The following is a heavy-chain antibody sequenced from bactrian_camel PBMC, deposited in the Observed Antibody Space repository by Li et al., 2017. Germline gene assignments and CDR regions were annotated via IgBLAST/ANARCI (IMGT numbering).Heavy chain of an antibody. CDR1: GDTYNLHC. Sequence: HVQLVESGGGLVQPGGSLRLSCASSGDTYNLHCMGWFRQTPGSEREGVADIDTDGRTTYALSVKDRFTISRDNAKTTVYLQMNSLKPEDTAMYYCAAVFSEGCYASWCQQTWGFGYWGQGTQVTVS. V-gene: IGHV3S53*01. CDR2: IDTDGRT. J-gene: IGHJ6*01. CDR3: AAVFSEGCYASWCQQTWGFGY. D-gene: IGHD1*01.